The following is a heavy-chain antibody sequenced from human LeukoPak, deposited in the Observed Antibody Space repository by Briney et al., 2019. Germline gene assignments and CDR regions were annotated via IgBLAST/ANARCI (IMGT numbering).Heavy chain of an antibody. CDR3: VTVGMTSIWSYLRFDP. CDR1: GFTFSSYD. CDR2: ISTNAGRT. Sequence: GGSLRLSCAASGFTFSSYDMHWVRQAPGKGLQYVSGISTNAGRTYYAESVKGRFTISRDNSKNTLYLQMSSLRAEDTAVYYCVTVGMTSIWSYLRFDPRGQGTLVSASS. D-gene: IGHD1-26*01. V-gene: IGHV3-64D*08. J-gene: IGHJ5*02.